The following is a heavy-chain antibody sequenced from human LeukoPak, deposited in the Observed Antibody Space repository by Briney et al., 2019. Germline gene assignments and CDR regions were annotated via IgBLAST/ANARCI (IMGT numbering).Heavy chain of an antibody. CDR3: ARGSSGWFSTGFDY. Sequence: PSQTLSLTCAVSGGSISSGGYSWSWIRQSPGKGLEWIGYIYHSGSTYYNPSLKSRVTISVDRSKNQFSLILSSVTAVDTAVYYCARGSSGWFSTGFDYWGQGTLVTVSS. D-gene: IGHD6-19*01. CDR2: IYHSGST. J-gene: IGHJ4*01. CDR1: GGSISSGGYS. V-gene: IGHV4-30-2*06.